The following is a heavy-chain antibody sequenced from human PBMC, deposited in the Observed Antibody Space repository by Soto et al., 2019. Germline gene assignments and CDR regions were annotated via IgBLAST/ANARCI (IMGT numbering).Heavy chain of an antibody. J-gene: IGHJ4*02. CDR1: GFTFSSYG. CDR3: AKVDDIFTGGYLDF. Sequence: QVQLVESGGGVVQPGRSLRLSCAASGFTFSSYGMHWVRQAPGKGLEWVAVISYDGSNKYYADFVKGRFTISRDNSKNTLYLQMNSLRAEDMAVYYYAKVDDIFTGGYLDFWGQGTLVTVSS. D-gene: IGHD3-9*01. CDR2: ISYDGSNK. V-gene: IGHV3-30*18.